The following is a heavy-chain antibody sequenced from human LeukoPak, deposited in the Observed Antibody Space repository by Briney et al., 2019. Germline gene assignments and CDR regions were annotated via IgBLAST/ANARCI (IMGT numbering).Heavy chain of an antibody. D-gene: IGHD2-2*01. CDR1: GGSISSSSYY. J-gene: IGHJ4*02. CDR2: IYYSGST. V-gene: IGHV4-39*01. CDR3: ASTGACSSTSCYPD. Sequence: SETLSLTCTVSGGSISSSSYYWGWIRQPPGKGLEWIGSIYYSGSTYYNPSLKSRVTISVDMSKNQFSLKLSSVTAADTAVYYCASTGACSSTSCYPDWGQGTLVTVSS.